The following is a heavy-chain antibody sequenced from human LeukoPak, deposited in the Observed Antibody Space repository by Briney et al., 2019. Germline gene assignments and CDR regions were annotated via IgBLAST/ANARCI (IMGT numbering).Heavy chain of an antibody. CDR2: IYSGGTT. D-gene: IGHD2-15*01. Sequence: GGSLRLSCAASGFTVSITYMTWVRQAPGKGLEWVSVIYSGGTTYFADSVKGRFTISRDNSKNTLYLQMNSLRAEDTAVYYCARGICSGGSCLIFDYWGQGTLVTVSS. J-gene: IGHJ4*02. V-gene: IGHV3-53*01. CDR3: ARGICSGGSCLIFDY. CDR1: GFTVSITY.